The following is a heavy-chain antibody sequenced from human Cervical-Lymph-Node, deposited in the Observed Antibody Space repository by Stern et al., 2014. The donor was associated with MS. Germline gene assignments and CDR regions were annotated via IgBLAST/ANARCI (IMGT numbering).Heavy chain of an antibody. J-gene: IGHJ5*02. CDR1: GGRFTSYY. CDR2: AIPTIGST. CDR3: VERDAWFDP. Sequence: QVQLVESGAELKKPGASVNVSCPASGGRFTSYYISWLRQGPGQGLEWMGGAIPTIGSTNYAQKFQGRLTITADKSSNVAYMELRSLTTEDTAIYYCVERDAWFDPWGPGTLVTVSS. V-gene: IGHV1-69*06. D-gene: IGHD1-1*01.